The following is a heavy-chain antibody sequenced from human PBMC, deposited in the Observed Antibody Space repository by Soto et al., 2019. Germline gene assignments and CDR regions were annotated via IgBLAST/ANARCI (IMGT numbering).Heavy chain of an antibody. Sequence: QVQLVQSGAEVKKPGSSVKVSCGGSGGTFSSYAISWERRAPGQGLEWMGGIIPIFGTANYAQMFQGRVTITADESTSTAYMELSSLRSEDTAVYYCARGERIAGGYYFDYWGQGTLVTVSS. CDR1: GGTFSSYA. CDR2: IIPIFGTA. CDR3: ARGERIAGGYYFDY. V-gene: IGHV1-69*12. D-gene: IGHD6-13*01. J-gene: IGHJ4*02.